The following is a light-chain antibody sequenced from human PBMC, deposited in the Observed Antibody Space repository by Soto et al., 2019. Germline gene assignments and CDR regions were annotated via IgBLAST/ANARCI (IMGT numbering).Light chain of an antibody. CDR1: QSISRQ. Sequence: DIQMTQSPSTLSASVGDRVSITCRASQSISRQLAWYQQKPGKAPNLLIYQASNLETGVPSRFAGSVSGTEFTLTIGSLQPDDLATYYGLQYQSYWTFGQGTKVEVK. CDR3: LQYQSYWT. CDR2: QAS. V-gene: IGKV1-5*03. J-gene: IGKJ1*01.